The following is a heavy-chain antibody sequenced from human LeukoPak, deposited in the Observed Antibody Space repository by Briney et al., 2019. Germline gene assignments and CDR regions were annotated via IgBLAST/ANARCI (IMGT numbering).Heavy chain of an antibody. CDR1: GFTFSNYG. V-gene: IGHV3-21*01. J-gene: IGHJ6*03. D-gene: IGHD1-26*01. Sequence: GGSLRLSCAASGFTFSNYGMHWVRRAPGKGLEWVSSITSSSTYTFYADSVKGRFTISRDNARNSLYLQMNSLRAEDTAVYYCARDPYSGTYGDTYYYYMDVWGKGTTVTISS. CDR2: ITSSSTYT. CDR3: ARDPYSGTYGDTYYYYMDV.